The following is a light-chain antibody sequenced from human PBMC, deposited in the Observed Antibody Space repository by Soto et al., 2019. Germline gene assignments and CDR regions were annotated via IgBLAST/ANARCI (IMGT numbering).Light chain of an antibody. V-gene: IGKV3-15*01. CDR3: QQYNNWPPIT. CDR1: QSVSNN. J-gene: IGKJ5*01. CDR2: YAS. Sequence: EIMMTQSPATLSVSPGERATLSCRASQSVSNNLAWYQQKPGQAPRLLIYYASTRSTGIPARFSGSGSGTEFPLTTSSLQSEDFALYYCQQYNNWPPITFGQGTRLEIK.